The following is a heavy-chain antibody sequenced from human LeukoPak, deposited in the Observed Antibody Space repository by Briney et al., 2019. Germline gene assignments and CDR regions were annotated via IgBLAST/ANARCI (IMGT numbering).Heavy chain of an antibody. V-gene: IGHV1-8*02. CDR3: ARDVVETSQNSALDY. D-gene: IGHD4-23*01. J-gene: IGHJ4*02. CDR1: GYTFTSYY. Sequence: ASVKVSCKASGYTFTSYYMHWVRQAPGQGLEWMGWMNPNTGNTGYAQKFQGRVTMTRNTSIRTAYMELSSLRSEDTAVYYCARDVVETSQNSALDYWGQGTLVTVSS. CDR2: MNPNTGNT.